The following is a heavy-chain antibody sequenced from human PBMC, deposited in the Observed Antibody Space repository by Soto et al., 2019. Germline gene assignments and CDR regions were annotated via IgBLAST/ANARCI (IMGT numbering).Heavy chain of an antibody. CDR3: AKGRTYDFWSGYLFDY. Sequence: GGSLRLSCAASGFTFSSYAMSWVRQAQGKGLEWVSAISGSGGSTYYADSVKGRFTISRDNSKNTLYLQMNSLRAEDTAVYYCAKGRTYDFWSGYLFDYCGQGALVTVSS. J-gene: IGHJ4*02. D-gene: IGHD3-3*01. V-gene: IGHV3-23*01. CDR2: ISGSGGST. CDR1: GFTFSSYA.